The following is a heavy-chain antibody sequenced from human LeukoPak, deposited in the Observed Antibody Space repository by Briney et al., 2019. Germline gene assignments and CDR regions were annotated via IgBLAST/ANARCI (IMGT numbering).Heavy chain of an antibody. CDR3: ARVWGNFYYYYYMDV. J-gene: IGHJ6*03. V-gene: IGHV3-74*01. Sequence: GGSLRLSCAASGFIFSNYGMHWVRQAPGEGLEWVSRINTDGSSTSYADSVKGRFTISRDNAKNTLYLQMNSLRAEDTAVYYCARVWGNFYYYYYMDVWGKGTTVTVSS. D-gene: IGHD3-16*01. CDR1: GFIFSNYG. CDR2: INTDGSST.